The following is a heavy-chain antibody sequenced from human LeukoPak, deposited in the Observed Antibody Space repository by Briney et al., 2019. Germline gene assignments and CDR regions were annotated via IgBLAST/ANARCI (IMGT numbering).Heavy chain of an antibody. D-gene: IGHD1-14*01. CDR3: ARAGLLRKNCFDP. Sequence: ASVKVSCMASGYTFTSYDINWARQATGQGLEWMGWMNPNSGNTGYAQKFQGRVTMTRNTSISTAYMELSSLRSEDTAVYYCARAGLLRKNCFDPWGQGTLVTVSS. CDR2: MNPNSGNT. J-gene: IGHJ5*02. CDR1: GYTFTSYD. V-gene: IGHV1-8*02.